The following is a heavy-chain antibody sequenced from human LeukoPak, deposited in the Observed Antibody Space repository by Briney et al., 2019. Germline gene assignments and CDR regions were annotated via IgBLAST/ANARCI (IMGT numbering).Heavy chain of an antibody. D-gene: IGHD2-2*01. CDR1: GGSFSGYY. CDR2: INHSGST. J-gene: IGHJ4*02. V-gene: IGHV4-34*01. CDR3: ARQDVVVPAAIDY. Sequence: PSETLSLTCAVYGGSFSGYYWSWIRQPPGKGLEWIGEINHSGSTNYNPSLKSRVTISVDTSKNQFSLKLSSVTAADTAVYYCARQDVVVPAAIDYWGQGTLVTVSS.